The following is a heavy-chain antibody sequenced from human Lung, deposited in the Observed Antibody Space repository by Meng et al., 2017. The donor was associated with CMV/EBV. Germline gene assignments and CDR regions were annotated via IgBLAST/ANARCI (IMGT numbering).Heavy chain of an antibody. D-gene: IGHD3-10*01. V-gene: IGHV1-46*01. CDR3: ARALSYYYGDYYYYYGMDV. CDR2: INPSGGST. CDR1: GYTFTNYG. J-gene: IGHJ6*02. Sequence: ASXXVSXKASGYTFTNYGISWVRQAPGQGLEWMGIINPSGGSTSYAQKFQGRVTMTRDTSTSTVYMELSSLRSEDTAVYYCARALSYYYGDYYYYYGMDVWXQGTTVTVSS.